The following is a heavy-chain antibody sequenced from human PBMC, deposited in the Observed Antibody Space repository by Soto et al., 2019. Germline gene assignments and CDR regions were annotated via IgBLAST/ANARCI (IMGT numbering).Heavy chain of an antibody. V-gene: IGHV3-33*01. Sequence: LRLSCGASGFTFSSYGMHWVRQAPGKGLEWVAVIWYDGSNKYYADSVKGRFTISRDNSKNTLYLQMNSLRAEDTAVYYCARGNLGYCSGGSCYPYSYYFDYWGQGTLVTVSS. D-gene: IGHD2-15*01. CDR3: ARGNLGYCSGGSCYPYSYYFDY. CDR2: IWYDGSNK. J-gene: IGHJ4*02. CDR1: GFTFSSYG.